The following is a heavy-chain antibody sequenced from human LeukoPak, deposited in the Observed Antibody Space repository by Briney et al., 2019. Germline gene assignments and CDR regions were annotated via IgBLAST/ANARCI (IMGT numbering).Heavy chain of an antibody. CDR1: GFTFSRYA. D-gene: IGHD2-15*01. V-gene: IGHV3-30-3*01. Sequence: GGSLRLSCAASGFTFSRYAMHWVRQAPGKGLEWVAVISYDGSNKYYADSVKGRFTISRDNSKNTLYLQMNSLRAEDTAVYYCANSIRFYCSGGSCSGDGFDYWGQGTLVIVSS. J-gene: IGHJ4*02. CDR2: ISYDGSNK. CDR3: ANSIRFYCSGGSCSGDGFDY.